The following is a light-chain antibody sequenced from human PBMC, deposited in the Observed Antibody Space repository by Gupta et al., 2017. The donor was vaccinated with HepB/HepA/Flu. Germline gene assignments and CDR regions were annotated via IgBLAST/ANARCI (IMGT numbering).Light chain of an antibody. V-gene: IGKV3-20*01. CDR2: DAS. J-gene: IGKJ3*01. CDR3: QQYGNSPFA. Sequence: ETVLTQSPNTLSLSPGERATLSCRASQSVTSNYLAWHQQKPGQAPRLLIFDASTRATDIPDRFSGSGSGTYFTLTISILEPEDSAVYYCQQYGNSPFAFGPGTKVEIQ. CDR1: QSVTSNY.